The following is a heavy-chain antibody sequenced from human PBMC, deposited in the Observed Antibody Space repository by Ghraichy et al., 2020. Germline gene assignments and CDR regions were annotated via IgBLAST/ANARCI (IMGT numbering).Heavy chain of an antibody. CDR1: GGSFSGYY. CDR2: INHSGST. D-gene: IGHD3-22*01. V-gene: IGHV4-34*01. Sequence: SETLSLTCAVYGGSFSGYYWSWIRQPPGKGLEWIGVINHSGSTNYNPSLKSRVTISVDTSKNQFSLKLSSVTAADTAVYYCARRGPTYYYDSSGYPLGYWGQGTLVTVSS. J-gene: IGHJ4*02. CDR3: ARRGPTYYYDSSGYPLGY.